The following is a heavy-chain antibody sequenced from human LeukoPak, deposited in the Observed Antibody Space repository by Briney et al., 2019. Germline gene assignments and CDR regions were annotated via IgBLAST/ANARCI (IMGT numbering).Heavy chain of an antibody. CDR3: ARHGRFLYYFDY. D-gene: IGHD3-3*01. Sequence: SETLSLTCAVYGGSFSGYYWGWIRQPPGKGLEWIGSIYHSGSTYYNPSLKSRVTISVDTSKNQFSLKLSSVTAADTAVYYCARHGRFLYYFDYWGQGTLVTVSS. V-gene: IGHV4-38-2*01. CDR2: IYHSGST. CDR1: GGSFSGYY. J-gene: IGHJ4*02.